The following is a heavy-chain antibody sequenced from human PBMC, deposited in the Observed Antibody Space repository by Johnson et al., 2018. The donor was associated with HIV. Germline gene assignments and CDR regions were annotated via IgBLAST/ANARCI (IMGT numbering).Heavy chain of an antibody. CDR3: ARDPSTAAADSKDAFDI. V-gene: IGHV3-33*08. CDR2: IRFDGNNK. CDR1: GFTFSSYA. Sequence: QVQLVESGGGVVQPGRSLRLSCAASGFTFSSYAIHWVRQAPGKGLEWVAFIRFDGNNKYYADSVKGRFTISRENYKNTLYLQMNSLRAEDTALYYCARDPSTAAADSKDAFDIWGQGTMVTVSS. J-gene: IGHJ3*02. D-gene: IGHD6-13*01.